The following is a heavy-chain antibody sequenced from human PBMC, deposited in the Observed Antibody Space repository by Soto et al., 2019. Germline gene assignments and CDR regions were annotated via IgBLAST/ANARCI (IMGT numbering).Heavy chain of an antibody. J-gene: IGHJ4*02. D-gene: IGHD3-16*02. CDR1: GFTFSNYA. CDR3: TGGRITFGGVIGLFDY. V-gene: IGHV3-30-3*01. Sequence: GGSLRLSCAASGFTFSNYAMHWVRQAPGQGLEWVAVVSYDGSDKYYADSVRGRFTISRDNSQNTLFLQMTSLRPEDTAVYYCTGGRITFGGVIGLFDYWGQGTLVTVSS. CDR2: VSYDGSDK.